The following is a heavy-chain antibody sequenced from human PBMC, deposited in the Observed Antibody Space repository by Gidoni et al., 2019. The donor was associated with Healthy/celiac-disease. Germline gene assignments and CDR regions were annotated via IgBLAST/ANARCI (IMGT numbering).Heavy chain of an antibody. CDR2: INAGNGNT. CDR3: ARTRITIFGVVPWDYFDY. D-gene: IGHD3-3*01. V-gene: IGHV1-3*01. Sequence: QVKRVQSGAEVKKPGASVKVSCKASGYTFTSYAMNWVRQATGQSLAWMGWINAGNGNTNYSQKFQGRVTITRDTSASTAYMELSSLRSEDTAVYYCARTRITIFGVVPWDYFDYWGQGTLVTVSS. CDR1: GYTFTSYA. J-gene: IGHJ4*02.